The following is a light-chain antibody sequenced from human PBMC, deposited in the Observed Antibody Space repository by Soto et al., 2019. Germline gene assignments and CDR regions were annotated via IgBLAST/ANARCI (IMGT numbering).Light chain of an antibody. CDR2: GAS. J-gene: IGKJ3*01. V-gene: IGKV3-20*01. CDR1: QSVSSSY. CDR3: QQYGSSPFT. Sequence: ESVLTQSPGTLSMSPGERATLSCRASQSVSSSYSAWYQQKPGQAPRLLIYGASSRATGIPDRFSGSGSGTVFTLTISRLEPEDFAVYYCQQYGSSPFTVGPGTKVDIK.